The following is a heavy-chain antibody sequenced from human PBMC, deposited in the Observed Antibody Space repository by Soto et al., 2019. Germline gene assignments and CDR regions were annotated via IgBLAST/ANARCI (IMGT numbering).Heavy chain of an antibody. J-gene: IGHJ4*02. CDR3: ARLGGYGDLFDY. V-gene: IGHV4-39*01. CDR2: IYYSGST. D-gene: IGHD4-17*01. CDR1: GGSISSSSYY. Sequence: TLSLTCTVSGGSISSSSYYWGWIRQPPGKGLEWIGSIYYSGSTYYNPSLKSRVTISVDTSKNQFSLELSSVSAADTAVYYCARLGGYGDLFDYWGQGTLVIGSS.